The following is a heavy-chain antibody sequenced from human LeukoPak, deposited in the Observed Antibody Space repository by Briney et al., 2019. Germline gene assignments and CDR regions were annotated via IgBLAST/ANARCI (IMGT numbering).Heavy chain of an antibody. CDR3: AKDEASGSYFDY. CDR2: ISGSGGST. D-gene: IGHD1-26*01. CDR1: GFTFRSYA. Sequence: GGSLRLSCAASGFTFRSYAMSWVRQAPRKGLEWVSAISGSGGSTYYADSVKGRFTTSRDNSKNTLYLQMNSLRAEDTAVYYCAKDEASGSYFDYWGQGTLVTVSS. V-gene: IGHV3-23*01. J-gene: IGHJ4*02.